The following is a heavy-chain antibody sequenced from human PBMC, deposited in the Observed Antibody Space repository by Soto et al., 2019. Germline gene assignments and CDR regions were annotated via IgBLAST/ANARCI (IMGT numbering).Heavy chain of an antibody. Sequence: GGSLRLSCAASGFTFSSYSMNWVRQAPGKGLEWVSSISSSSSYIYYADSVKGRFTISRDNAKNSLYLQMNSLRAEDTAVYSCARDLRIEGQWLLSWGQGTLVTVSS. CDR3: ARDLRIEGQWLLS. D-gene: IGHD6-19*01. CDR2: ISSSSSYI. J-gene: IGHJ5*02. CDR1: GFTFSSYS. V-gene: IGHV3-21*01.